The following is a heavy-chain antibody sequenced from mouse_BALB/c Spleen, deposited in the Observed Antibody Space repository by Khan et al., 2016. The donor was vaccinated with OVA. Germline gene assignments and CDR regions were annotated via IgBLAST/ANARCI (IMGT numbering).Heavy chain of an antibody. V-gene: IGHV1S137*01. CDR1: GYTFTDFA. J-gene: IGHJ3*01. CDR2: ISTYYGDA. CDR3: VRGSGNSRFAY. D-gene: IGHD1-3*01. Sequence: QVQLKESGAELVRPGVSVKISCKGSGYTFTDFAIHWVKQSHAKSLEWIGVISTYYGDADYNQKFKGKATMTVDKSSSTAFVELARLTPEDYANFCWVRGSGNSRFAYWGQGTLVTVSA.